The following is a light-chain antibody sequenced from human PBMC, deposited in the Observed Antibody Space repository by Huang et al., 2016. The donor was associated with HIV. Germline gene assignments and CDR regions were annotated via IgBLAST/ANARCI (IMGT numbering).Light chain of an antibody. CDR1: QSVSIN. V-gene: IGKV3-15*01. CDR3: QQYNDWPIT. J-gene: IGKJ3*01. CDR2: DAS. Sequence: EIVMTQSPATLSLSPGQGATLSCRASQSVSINLAWYHQKAGQAPRLLIYDASTRATGIPARFRGSGSWTEFTLTINSLQSEDFAVYFCQQYNDWPITFGPGTTVDIK.